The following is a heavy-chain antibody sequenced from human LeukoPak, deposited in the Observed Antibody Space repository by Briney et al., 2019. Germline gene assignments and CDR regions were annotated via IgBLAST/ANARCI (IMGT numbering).Heavy chain of an antibody. D-gene: IGHD6-19*01. V-gene: IGHV4-59*01. CDR3: ARVERQWLLWYFDL. Sequence: SETLSLTCTVSGGSISSYYWSWIRQPPGKGLEWIGYIYYSGSTNYNPSLKSRVTISVDTSKNQFSLKLSSVTAADTAVYYCARVERQWLLWYFDLWGRGTLVTVSS. J-gene: IGHJ2*01. CDR2: IYYSGST. CDR1: GGSISSYY.